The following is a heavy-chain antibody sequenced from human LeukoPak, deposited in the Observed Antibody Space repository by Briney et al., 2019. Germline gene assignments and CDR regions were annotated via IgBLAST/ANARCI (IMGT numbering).Heavy chain of an antibody. CDR2: ISSSSSYI. J-gene: IGHJ4*02. D-gene: IGHD3-22*01. Sequence: GGSLRLSCVASGFTFSSYSMNWVRQAPGKGLEWVSSISSSSSYIYYADSVKGRFTISRDNAKNSLYLQMNSLRAEDTAVYYCARENYYDSSGYYFGGQGTLVTVSS. CDR1: GFTFSSYS. V-gene: IGHV3-21*01. CDR3: ARENYYDSSGYYF.